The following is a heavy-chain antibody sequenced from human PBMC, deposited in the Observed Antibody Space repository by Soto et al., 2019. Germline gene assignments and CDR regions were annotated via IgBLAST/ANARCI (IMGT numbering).Heavy chain of an antibody. D-gene: IGHD3-16*01. Sequence: QVQLVQSGAEVKKPGASVKVSCKASGYTFSTYGISWVRQAPGQGLEGMGWINGYNGNTNYAPKLQGRITMTTDTFTTTSYMQLRSLRSDDTAVYYCARMGDVPYYDYGMDVWGQGTTVTVSS. J-gene: IGHJ6*02. V-gene: IGHV1-18*01. CDR2: INGYNGNT. CDR1: GYTFSTYG. CDR3: ARMGDVPYYDYGMDV.